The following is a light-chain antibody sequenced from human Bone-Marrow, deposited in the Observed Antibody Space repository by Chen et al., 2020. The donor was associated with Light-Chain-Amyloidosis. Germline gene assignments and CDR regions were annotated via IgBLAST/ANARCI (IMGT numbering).Light chain of an antibody. J-gene: IGKJ4*01. CDR3: QQRHSTPST. Sequence: DIQMTQSPSSLSASVGDRVTITCRASQSITRYLTWYQQKAGKAPKLLIYAASSLQSWVPSRFSGSGSGTDFTLTISSLQPEEFASYYCQQRHSTPSTFGGGTKVEIK. CDR2: AAS. CDR1: QSITRY. V-gene: IGKV1-39*01.